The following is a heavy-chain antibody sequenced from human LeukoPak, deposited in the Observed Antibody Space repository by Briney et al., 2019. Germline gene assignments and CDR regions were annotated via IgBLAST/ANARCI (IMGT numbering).Heavy chain of an antibody. J-gene: IGHJ6*02. CDR2: INPSGGST. CDR3: ARRQDYYYHGMDV. V-gene: IGHV1-46*01. Sequence: ASVKVSCKASGYTFTSYYMHWVRQAPGQGVEWMGIINPSGGSTSYSQKFQGRVTMTRDTSTSTVYMELSILRSEDTALYYCARRQDYYYHGMDVWGQGTTVTVSS. CDR1: GYTFTSYY.